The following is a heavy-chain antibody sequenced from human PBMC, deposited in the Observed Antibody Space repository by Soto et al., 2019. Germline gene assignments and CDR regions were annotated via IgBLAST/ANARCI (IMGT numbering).Heavy chain of an antibody. CDR3: ARDGYSSSWYSGYYYYYGMDV. CDR2: ISYDGSNK. Sequence: GGSLRLSCAASGFTFSSYAMHWVRQAPGKGLEWVAVISYDGSNKYYADSVKGRFTISRDNSKNTLYLQMNSLRAEDTAVYYRARDGYSSSWYSGYYYYYGMDVWGQGTTVTVSS. V-gene: IGHV3-30-3*01. CDR1: GFTFSSYA. D-gene: IGHD6-13*01. J-gene: IGHJ6*02.